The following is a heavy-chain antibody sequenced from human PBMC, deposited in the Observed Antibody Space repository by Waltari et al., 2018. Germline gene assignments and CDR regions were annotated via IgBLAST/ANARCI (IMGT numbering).Heavy chain of an antibody. CDR2: ISYDGSNK. CDR3: ARDDSSGYHDY. Sequence: QVQLVESGGGVVQPGRSLRLSCAASGFTFSSYAMHWVRQAPGKGLEWVAVISYDGSNKYYADSVEGRFTISRDNSKNTLYLQMNSLRAEDTAVYYCARDDSSGYHDYWGQGTLVTVSS. CDR1: GFTFSSYA. D-gene: IGHD3-22*01. J-gene: IGHJ4*02. V-gene: IGHV3-30-3*01.